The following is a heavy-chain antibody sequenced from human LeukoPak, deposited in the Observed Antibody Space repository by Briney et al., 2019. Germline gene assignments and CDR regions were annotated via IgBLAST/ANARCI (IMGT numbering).Heavy chain of an antibody. Sequence: GWINPNSGGTIYAQKFQGRVTMSRDTSISTVYMELSSLRSDDTAVYYCARGPSGGPFDYWGQGTLVTVSS. CDR3: ARGPSGGPFDY. V-gene: IGHV1-2*02. CDR2: INPNSGGT. J-gene: IGHJ4*02.